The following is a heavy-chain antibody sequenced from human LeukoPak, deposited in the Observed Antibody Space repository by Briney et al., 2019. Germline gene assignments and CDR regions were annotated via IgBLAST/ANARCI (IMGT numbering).Heavy chain of an antibody. CDR2: IKSDVSDT. V-gene: IGHV3-74*01. Sequence: GGSLRLSCAASGFTFSTYWMHWVRQAPGEGLVWVSRIKSDVSDTSYADSVKGRFTISRDNAKNTLYLQMNSLRAEDTAVYYCARGFWTGVEYWGQGALVTVSS. CDR1: GFTFSTYW. D-gene: IGHD3/OR15-3a*01. CDR3: ARGFWTGVEY. J-gene: IGHJ4*02.